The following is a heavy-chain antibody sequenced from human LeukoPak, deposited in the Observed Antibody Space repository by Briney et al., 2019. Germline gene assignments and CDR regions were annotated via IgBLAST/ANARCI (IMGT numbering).Heavy chain of an antibody. V-gene: IGHV3-15*01. CDR1: GFTFSNAW. J-gene: IGHJ4*02. D-gene: IGHD6-6*01. CDR3: AKEGRSSSSWRPASSFFDY. CDR2: IKSKTDGGTT. Sequence: SGGSLRLSCAASGFTFSNAWMSWVRQAPGKGLEWVGRIKSKTDGGTTDYAAPVKGRFTISRDDSKNTLYLQMNSLRAEDTAVYYCAKEGRSSSSWRPASSFFDYWGQGTLVTVSS.